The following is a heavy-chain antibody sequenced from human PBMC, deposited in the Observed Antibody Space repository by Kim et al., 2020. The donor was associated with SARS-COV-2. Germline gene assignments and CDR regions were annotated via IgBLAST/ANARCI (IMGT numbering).Heavy chain of an antibody. V-gene: IGHV3-30*04. Sequence: GGSLRLSCAASGFTFSSYAMHWVRQAPGKGLEWVEVISYDGRNKYYADSVKGRFTISRDNSKNTLYLQMNSLRAEDTAVYHCARDRSKSIAEAFFDYWGQGTLVTVSS. CDR3: ARDRSKSIAEAFFDY. CDR1: GFTFSSYA. D-gene: IGHD6-6*01. J-gene: IGHJ4*02. CDR2: ISYDGRNK.